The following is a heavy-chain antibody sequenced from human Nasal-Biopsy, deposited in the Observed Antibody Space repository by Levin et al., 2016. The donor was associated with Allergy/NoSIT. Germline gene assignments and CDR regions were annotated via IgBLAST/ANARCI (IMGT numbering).Heavy chain of an antibody. Sequence: GESLKISCAASGFTFTTSAMSWVRQAPGKGLEWVSLISGNGDGTSYADSVKGRFTISRDNSRNALYLQMNSLRVEDTAVYYCAKSDCDSIHCHTDDYWGQGTLVTVSS. CDR2: ISGNGDGT. CDR3: AKSDCDSIHCHTDDY. CDR1: GFTFTTSA. D-gene: IGHD2/OR15-2a*01. V-gene: IGHV3-23*01. J-gene: IGHJ4*02.